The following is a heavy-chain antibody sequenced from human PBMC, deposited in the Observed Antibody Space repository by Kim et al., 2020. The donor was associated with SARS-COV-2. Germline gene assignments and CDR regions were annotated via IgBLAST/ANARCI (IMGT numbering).Heavy chain of an antibody. V-gene: IGHV4-61*01. Sequence: SETLSLTCTVSGGSVSSGSFYWSWIRQPPGKGLEWLGYIHYSGSTNYNPSLKRRVTISVDTSKNQHFLKLSSVTAADTAVYYGARDLEWGYSDYAYGLWGQGSRGTLST. CDR3: ARDLEWGYSDYAYGL. J-gene: IGHJ4*02. D-gene: IGHD5-12*01. CDR1: GGSVSSGSFY. CDR2: IHYSGST.